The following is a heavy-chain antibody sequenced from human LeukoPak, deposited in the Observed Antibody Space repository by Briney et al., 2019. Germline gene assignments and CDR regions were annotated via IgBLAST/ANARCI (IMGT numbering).Heavy chain of an antibody. Sequence: PSETLSLTCAVYGGSFSGYYWSWIRQPPGKGLEWIGEINHSGSTNYNPSLKSRVTISVDTSKNRFSLKLSSVTAADTALYYCARLGYCSSASCGPLDYWGQGTLVTVSS. J-gene: IGHJ4*02. CDR1: GGSFSGYY. CDR2: INHSGST. D-gene: IGHD2-2*01. V-gene: IGHV4-34*01. CDR3: ARLGYCSSASCGPLDY.